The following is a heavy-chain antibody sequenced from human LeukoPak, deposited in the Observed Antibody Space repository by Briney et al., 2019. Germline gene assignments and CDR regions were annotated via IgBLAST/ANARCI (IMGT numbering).Heavy chain of an antibody. D-gene: IGHD2/OR15-2a*01. CDR1: GFTFSSYV. CDR2: INKNGDET. Sequence: PGGSLRLSCAASGFTFSSYVMSWGRQAPGKGLEWFSTINKNGDETYYADSVKGRFTISRDNSRNTLYLQMNSLRAEDTAVYYCAKDHDHENQWFDPWGQGTLVTVSS. V-gene: IGHV3-23*01. CDR3: AKDHDHENQWFDP. J-gene: IGHJ5*02.